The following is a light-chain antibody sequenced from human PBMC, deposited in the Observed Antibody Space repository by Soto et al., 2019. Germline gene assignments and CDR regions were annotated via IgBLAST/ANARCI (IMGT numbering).Light chain of an antibody. CDR1: QSVSSY. Sequence: EIVLTQSPATLSLSPGERATLSCRASQSVSSYLAWYQQKPGQAPRLLISDASNRATGIPARSSGSGSGTDFALTISSLEPEDFSVYYCQQRSNWLWTFGQGTKVEI. J-gene: IGKJ1*01. CDR2: DAS. CDR3: QQRSNWLWT. V-gene: IGKV3-11*01.